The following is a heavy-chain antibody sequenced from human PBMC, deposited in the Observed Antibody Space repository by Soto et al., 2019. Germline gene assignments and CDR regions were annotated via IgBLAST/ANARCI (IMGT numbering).Heavy chain of an antibody. V-gene: IGHV4-39*01. J-gene: IGHJ6*02. Sequence: TSETLSLTCTVSGGSISSSSYYWVWIRHPPGKGLEWIGRIYYSGSTYYNPSLKSRVTISVDTSKNQFSLKLSSVTAADTAVYYCARHGGALAYYYGMDVWGQGTTVTVSS. D-gene: IGHD3-16*01. CDR3: ARHGGALAYYYGMDV. CDR1: GGSISSSSYY. CDR2: IYYSGST.